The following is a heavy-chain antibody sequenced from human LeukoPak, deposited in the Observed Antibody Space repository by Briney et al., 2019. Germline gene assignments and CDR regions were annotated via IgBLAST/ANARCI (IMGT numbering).Heavy chain of an antibody. Sequence: ASETLSLTCTVSGGSVSSGSYYWSWIRQPPGKGLEWIGYIYYSGSTNYNPSLKSRVTISVDTSKNQFSLKLSSVTAADTAVYYCARQYCSSTSCYYYFDYWGQGTLVTVSS. V-gene: IGHV4-61*01. D-gene: IGHD2-2*01. CDR3: ARQYCSSTSCYYYFDY. J-gene: IGHJ4*02. CDR2: IYYSGST. CDR1: GGSVSSGSYY.